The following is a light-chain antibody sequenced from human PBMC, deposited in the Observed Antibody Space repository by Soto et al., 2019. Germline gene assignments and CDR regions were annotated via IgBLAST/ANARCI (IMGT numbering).Light chain of an antibody. J-gene: IGLJ3*02. Sequence: QSALTQPPSASGSPGQSVTISCTGTSSDVGAYNFVSWYQQHPGKAPKLVIYEVSERPSGVPDRFSGSKSGNTASLTVSGLQAEDEADYYCSSNAGSNNLLGVFGGGTKLTVL. CDR1: SSDVGAYNF. CDR3: SSNAGSNNLLGV. V-gene: IGLV2-8*01. CDR2: EVS.